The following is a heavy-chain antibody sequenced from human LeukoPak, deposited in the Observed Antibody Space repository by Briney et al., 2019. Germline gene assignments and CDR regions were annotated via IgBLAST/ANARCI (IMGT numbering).Heavy chain of an antibody. CDR3: ARGGDYYGSGSPNWFDP. CDR2: IYHSGST. Sequence: SETLSLTCAVSGGSISSGGYSWSWIRQPPGKGLEWIGYIYHSGSTYYNPSLKSRVTISVDRSKNQFSLKLSSVTAADTAVYYCARGGDYYGSGSPNWFDPWGQGTLVTVSS. CDR1: GGSISSGGYS. J-gene: IGHJ5*02. V-gene: IGHV4-30-2*01. D-gene: IGHD3-10*01.